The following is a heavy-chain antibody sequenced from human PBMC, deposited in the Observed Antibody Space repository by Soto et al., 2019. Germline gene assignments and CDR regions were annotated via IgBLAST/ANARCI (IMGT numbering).Heavy chain of an antibody. CDR1: GGPISSSNW. CDR3: ARRYGSAIDY. D-gene: IGHD1-26*01. CDR2: IYYSGST. Sequence: SETLSLTCAVSGGPISSSNWWSWVRQPPGKGLEWIGYIYYSGSTNYNPSLKSRVTISVDTSKNQFSLKLSSVTAADTAVYYCARRYGSAIDYWGQGXLVTVSS. V-gene: IGHV4-4*02. J-gene: IGHJ4*02.